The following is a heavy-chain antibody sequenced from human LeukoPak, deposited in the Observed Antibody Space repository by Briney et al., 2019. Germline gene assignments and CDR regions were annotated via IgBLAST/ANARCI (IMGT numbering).Heavy chain of an antibody. Sequence: ASVKVSCKASGYEFIAYYIHWVRQAPGQGPEWMGWMNPNSGGANSAQKFQGRVSMTRDTSLSTAYMDLSGLTSDDTAIYYCATALYDKVWGSFRSTPRRVLHFWGQGTLVTVSS. D-gene: IGHD3-16*02. CDR1: GYEFIAYY. CDR2: MNPNSGGA. J-gene: IGHJ4*02. V-gene: IGHV1-2*02. CDR3: ATALYDKVWGSFRSTPRRVLHF.